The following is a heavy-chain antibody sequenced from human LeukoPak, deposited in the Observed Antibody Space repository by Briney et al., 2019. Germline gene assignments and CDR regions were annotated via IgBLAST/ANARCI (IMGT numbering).Heavy chain of an antibody. V-gene: IGHV3-30*02. CDR2: IRYDGSNK. D-gene: IGHD3-10*01. CDR3: ASLYGSGSYRVRYFDY. Sequence: PGGSLRLSCAASGFTFSSYGMHWVRQAPGKGLEWVAFIRYDGSNKYYADSVKGRFTISRDNFKNTLYLQMNSLRAEDTAVYYCASLYGSGSYRVRYFDYWGQGTLVTVSS. J-gene: IGHJ4*02. CDR1: GFTFSSYG.